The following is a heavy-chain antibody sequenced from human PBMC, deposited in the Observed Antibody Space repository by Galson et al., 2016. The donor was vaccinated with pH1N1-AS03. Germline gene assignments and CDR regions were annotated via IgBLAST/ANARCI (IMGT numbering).Heavy chain of an antibody. D-gene: IGHD6-13*01. CDR3: SRVWGAAAGYFDY. Sequence: PALVKPTQTLTLTCSFSGFSLTSRGVCVTWVRQPPGKALEWLATIDSDDDKYYTTSLKTRLTISKDTSKNQVVLTMTNMDPVDTATYYCSRVWGAAAGYFDYWGQGALVTVSS. J-gene: IGHJ4*02. CDR1: GFSLTSRGVC. CDR2: IDSDDDK. V-gene: IGHV2-70*20.